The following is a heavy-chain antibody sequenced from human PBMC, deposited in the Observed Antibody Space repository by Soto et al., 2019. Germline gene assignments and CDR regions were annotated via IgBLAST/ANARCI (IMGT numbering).Heavy chain of an antibody. V-gene: IGHV3-53*04. CDR1: GFTVSSNY. CDR2: IYSGGST. CDR3: ERDKTQEGGFDI. Sequence: EVQLVESGGGLVQPGGSLRLSCAASGFTVSSNYMSWVRQAPGKGLEWVSVIYSGGSTYYADSVKGRCTISRHNSKNTLYLQMNTLRAEDTAVYYCERDKTQEGGFDIWGERTMVTVSS. J-gene: IGHJ3*02.